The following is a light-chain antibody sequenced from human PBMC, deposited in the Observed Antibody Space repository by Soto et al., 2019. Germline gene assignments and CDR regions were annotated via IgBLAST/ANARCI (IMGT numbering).Light chain of an antibody. CDR2: DAS. CDR1: QSISSW. J-gene: IGKJ1*01. Sequence: DSQMTKTTSTLSASVGDRVTITCRASQSISSWLAWYQQKPGKAPKLLIYDASSLESGVPSRFSGSGSGTEFTLTISSLQPDDFATYYCQQYNSYSWTFGQGTKVDIK. CDR3: QQYNSYSWT. V-gene: IGKV1-5*01.